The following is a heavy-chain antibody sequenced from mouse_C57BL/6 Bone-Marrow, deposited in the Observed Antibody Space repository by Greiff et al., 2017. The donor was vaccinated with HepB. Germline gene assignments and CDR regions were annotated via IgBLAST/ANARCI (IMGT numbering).Heavy chain of an antibody. CDR1: GYTFTSYW. CDR3: ASGGYPYYAMDY. D-gene: IGHD1-1*02. CDR2: IYPGSGST. J-gene: IGHJ4*01. Sequence: VQLQQPGAELVKPGASVKMSCKASGYTFTSYWITWVTQRPGQGLEWIGDIYPGSGSTNYNEKFKSKATLTVDTSSSTAYMQLSSLTSEDSAVYYCASGGYPYYAMDYWGQGTSVTVSS. V-gene: IGHV1-55*01.